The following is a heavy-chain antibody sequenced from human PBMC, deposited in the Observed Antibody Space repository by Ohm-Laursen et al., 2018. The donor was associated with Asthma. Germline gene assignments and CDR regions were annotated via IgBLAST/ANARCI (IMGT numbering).Heavy chain of an antibody. CDR3: ARVNIVVVPAAGWFDP. V-gene: IGHV1-69*13. CDR2: IIPIFGTA. CDR1: GGTFSSYA. J-gene: IGHJ5*02. Sequence: VKISCKASGGTFSSYAISWVRQAPGQGLEWMGGIIPIFGTANYAQKFQGRVTITADESTSTAYMELSSLRSEDTAVYYCARVNIVVVPAAGWFDPWGQGTLVTVSS. D-gene: IGHD2-2*01.